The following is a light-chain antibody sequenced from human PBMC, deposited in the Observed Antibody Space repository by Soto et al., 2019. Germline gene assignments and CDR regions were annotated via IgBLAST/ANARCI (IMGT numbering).Light chain of an antibody. J-gene: IGLJ1*01. CDR2: DDT. CDR3: GSYAGNDNYV. V-gene: IGLV3-21*02. CDR1: NIGSKS. Sequence: SYELSQPPSVSVAPGQTATFTCGGNNIGSKSVHWYLQKPGQAPVLVVRDDTGRPSGVPGRFSGSKSGNTASLTVSGLQAEDEADYYCGSYAGNDNYVFGTGTKVTVL.